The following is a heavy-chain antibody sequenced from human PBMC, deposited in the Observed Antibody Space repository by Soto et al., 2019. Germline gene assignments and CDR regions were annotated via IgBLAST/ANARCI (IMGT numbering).Heavy chain of an antibody. CDR2: IWYDGSHK. Sequence: QVPLVESGGGVAQPGTSLRLSCAASGFTFSRYGMHWVRQAPGKGLEWVAMIWYDGSHKNYGDSVKGRFTISRDNPKNTLFLLMDSLRVEDTALYYCARDRRDDRGNWFDPWGQGIMVTVSS. V-gene: IGHV3-33*01. D-gene: IGHD3-10*01. CDR1: GFTFSRYG. CDR3: ARDRRDDRGNWFDP. J-gene: IGHJ5*02.